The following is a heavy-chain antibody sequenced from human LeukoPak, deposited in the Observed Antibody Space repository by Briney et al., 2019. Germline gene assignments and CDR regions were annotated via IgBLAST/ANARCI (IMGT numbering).Heavy chain of an antibody. CDR3: AREAEALNRVFNP. Sequence: PSETLSLTCTVSGDSIRAYYWSWIRQPAGKGLEWIGHVYTSGYTNSNPSLKSRVTMSVDTSKNQFSLKLTSVTAADTAVYYCAREAEALNRVFNPWGQGTLVTVSS. V-gene: IGHV4-4*07. CDR1: GDSIRAYY. D-gene: IGHD1-14*01. CDR2: VYTSGYT. J-gene: IGHJ5*02.